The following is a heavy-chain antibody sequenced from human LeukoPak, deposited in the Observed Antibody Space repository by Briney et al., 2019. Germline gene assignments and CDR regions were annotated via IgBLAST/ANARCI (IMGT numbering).Heavy chain of an antibody. CDR3: ARVRFLGHAFDI. CDR2: ISAYNGNT. CDR1: GYTFTSYG. D-gene: IGHD3-3*01. Sequence: ASVKASCKASGYTFTSYGISWVRQAPGQGLEWMGWISAYNGNTNYAQKLQGRVTMTTDTSTSTAYMELRSLRSDDTAVYYCARVRFLGHAFDIWGQGTMVTVSS. J-gene: IGHJ3*02. V-gene: IGHV1-18*01.